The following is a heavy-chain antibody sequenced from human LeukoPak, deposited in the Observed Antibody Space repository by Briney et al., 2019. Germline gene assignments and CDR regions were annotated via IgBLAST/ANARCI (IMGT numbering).Heavy chain of an antibody. V-gene: IGHV3-30-3*01. CDR2: ISHDRSNN. CDR1: GLNLSKYA. D-gene: IGHD3-10*01. J-gene: IGHJ4*02. Sequence: GGTLRLSCAAYGLNLSKYAMHWVRQPPGKGLEWVAFISHDRSNNCHADSVKGRFTISRDNSKNTLYLQMDRLTDEDTAVYYCARDLSGSYMSDYWGQGTLVTVSS. CDR3: ARDLSGSYMSDY.